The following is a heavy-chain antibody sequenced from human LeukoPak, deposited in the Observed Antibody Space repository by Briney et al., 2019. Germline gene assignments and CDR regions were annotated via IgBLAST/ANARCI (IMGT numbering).Heavy chain of an antibody. CDR1: GFAFSSYS. J-gene: IGHJ4*02. CDR2: ISSSSSYI. V-gene: IGHV3-21*01. Sequence: GGSLRLSCAASGFAFSSYSMNWVRQAPGKGLEWVSSISSSSSYIYYADSVKGRFTISRDNAKNSLYLQMNSLRAEDTAVYYCARAPPPVAVAGIGADYWGQGTLVTVSS. D-gene: IGHD6-19*01. CDR3: ARAPPPVAVAGIGADY.